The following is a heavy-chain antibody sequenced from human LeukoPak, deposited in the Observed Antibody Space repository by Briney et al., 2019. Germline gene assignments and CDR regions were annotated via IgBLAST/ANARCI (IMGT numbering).Heavy chain of an antibody. CDR1: GFTFDDYA. D-gene: IGHD3-22*01. V-gene: IGHV3-9*01. J-gene: IGHJ4*02. CDR2: ISWNSGSI. Sequence: PGRSLRLSCAASGFTFDDYAMHWVRQAPGKGLEWVSGISWNSGSIGYADSVKGRFTISRDNAKNSLYLQMNSLRAEDTAVYYCAKDLSDYYDSSGYDYWGQGTLVTVSS. CDR3: AKDLSDYYDSSGYDY.